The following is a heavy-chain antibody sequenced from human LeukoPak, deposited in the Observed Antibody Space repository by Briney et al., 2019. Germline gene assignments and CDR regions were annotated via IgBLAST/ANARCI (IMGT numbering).Heavy chain of an antibody. D-gene: IGHD3-9*01. CDR2: ISAYNGNT. J-gene: IGHJ6*02. V-gene: IGHV1-18*01. CDR1: GYTFTSYG. CDR3: ARVYFDWLAPLYYYYGMDV. Sequence: ASVKVSCKASGYTFTSYGISWVRQAPGQGLEWMGWISAYNGNTNYAQKLQGRVTMTTDTSTSTAYMELSSLRSEDTAVYYCARVYFDWLAPLYYYYGMDVWGQGTTVTVSS.